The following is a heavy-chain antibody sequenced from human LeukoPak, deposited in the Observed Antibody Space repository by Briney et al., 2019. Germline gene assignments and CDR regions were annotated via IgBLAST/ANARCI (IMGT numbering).Heavy chain of an antibody. CDR3: VSRGCTANACFVSSFNCFDH. J-gene: IGHJ4*02. V-gene: IGHV3-7*03. CDR2: INQDGSEK. Sequence: GGSLRLSCAASGLTFSRYWLPWVRQAPGKGLEWVANINQDGSEKNYVDSVKGRFTISRDNAKSSLYLQMTSLRDEATAVYHCVSRGCTANACFVSSFNCFDHWGQGSPVTVSS. CDR1: GLTFSRYW. D-gene: IGHD2-8*02.